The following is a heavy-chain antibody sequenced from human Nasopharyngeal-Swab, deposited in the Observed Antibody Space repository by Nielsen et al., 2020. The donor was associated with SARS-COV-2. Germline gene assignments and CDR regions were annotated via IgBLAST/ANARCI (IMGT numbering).Heavy chain of an antibody. D-gene: IGHD5-12*01. CDR2: INHSGST. V-gene: IGHV4-34*01. Sequence: RQAPGKGLEWIGEINHSGSTNYNPSLKSRVTISVDTSKNQFSLKLSSVTAADTAVYYCARRRVYSGYAYLDYWGQGTLVTVSS. J-gene: IGHJ4*02. CDR3: ARRRVYSGYAYLDY.